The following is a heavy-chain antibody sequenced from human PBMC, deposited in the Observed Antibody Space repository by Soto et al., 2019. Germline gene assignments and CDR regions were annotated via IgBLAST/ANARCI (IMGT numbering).Heavy chain of an antibody. Sequence: EVQLLESGGGLVQPGGSLRLSCAASGFTFSSYAMTWVRQAPGKGLEWVSSISGNGGSTYYPDSMKGRFTISRDNSKNTLYLQMNSLRAEDTAVYYCAKIHAYYYSTWGQGTLVTVSS. V-gene: IGHV3-23*01. CDR2: ISGNGGST. CDR3: AKIHAYYYST. D-gene: IGHD3-22*01. CDR1: GFTFSSYA. J-gene: IGHJ5*02.